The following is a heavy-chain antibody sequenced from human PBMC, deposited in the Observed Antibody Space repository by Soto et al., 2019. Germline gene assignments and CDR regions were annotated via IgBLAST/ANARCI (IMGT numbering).Heavy chain of an antibody. D-gene: IGHD3-9*01. Sequence: GASVKVSCKASGYTFTSYYMHWVRQAPGQGLEWMGIINPSGGSTSYAQKFQGRVTMTRDTSTSTVYMELSSLRSEDTAVYYCAREEGPLNYDILTGYYGHDAFDIWG. CDR2: INPSGGST. J-gene: IGHJ3*02. CDR1: GYTFTSYY. V-gene: IGHV1-46*03. CDR3: AREEGPLNYDILTGYYGHDAFDI.